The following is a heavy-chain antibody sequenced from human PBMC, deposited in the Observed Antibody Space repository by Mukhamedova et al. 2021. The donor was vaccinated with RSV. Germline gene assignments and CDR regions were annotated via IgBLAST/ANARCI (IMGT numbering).Heavy chain of an antibody. Sequence: STYYNPSLKSRVTISVDTSKNQFSLKLSSVTAADTAVYYCARHTGFSGLAATLYYFDYWGQGTLVTVSS. J-gene: IGHJ4*02. D-gene: IGHD3/OR15-3a*01. V-gene: IGHV4-39*01. CDR2: ST. CDR3: ARHTGFSGLAATLYYFDY.